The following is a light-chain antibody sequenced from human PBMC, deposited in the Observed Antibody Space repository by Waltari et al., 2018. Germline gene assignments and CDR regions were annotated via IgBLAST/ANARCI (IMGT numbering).Light chain of an antibody. CDR1: RSDVGGYNY. Sequence: QSALTQPRSVSGSPGQSVTLSCTGTRSDVGGYNYLSWYQQHPGKAPKLMIYDLSKRPPGVPDRFSGSKSGNTASLTISGLQAEDEADYYCCSYAGSYTLVFGGGTKLTVL. V-gene: IGLV2-11*01. J-gene: IGLJ2*01. CDR3: CSYAGSYTLV. CDR2: DLS.